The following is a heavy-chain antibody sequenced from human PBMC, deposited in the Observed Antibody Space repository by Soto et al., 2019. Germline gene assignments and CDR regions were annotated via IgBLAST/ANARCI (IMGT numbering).Heavy chain of an antibody. D-gene: IGHD2-2*01. CDR2: ISVGYSDT. CDR1: GYSFTNYW. V-gene: IGHV5-51*01. J-gene: IGHJ6*02. Sequence: GASLKISCKGSGYSFTNYWIAWVRQMPGKGREWMGIISVGYSDTRYSPSFQGQVTMSVDKSTSTAYLQWGSLKASDTAIYYCARLVGSTRYGMDVWGQGTTVTVSS. CDR3: ARLVGSTRYGMDV.